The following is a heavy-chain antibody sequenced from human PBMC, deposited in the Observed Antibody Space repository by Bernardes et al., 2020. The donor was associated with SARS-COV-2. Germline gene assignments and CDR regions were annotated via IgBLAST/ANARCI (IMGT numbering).Heavy chain of an antibody. D-gene: IGHD6-13*01. CDR1: GYTFTGYY. Sequence: ASVEVCCKASGYTFTGYYMHWVRQAPGQGLEWMGWINPNSGGTNYAQKFQGRVTMTRDTSISTAYMELSRLRSDDTAVYYCARDATTGIAAAFDYWGQGTLVTVSS. V-gene: IGHV1-2*02. CDR2: INPNSGGT. CDR3: ARDATTGIAAAFDY. J-gene: IGHJ4*02.